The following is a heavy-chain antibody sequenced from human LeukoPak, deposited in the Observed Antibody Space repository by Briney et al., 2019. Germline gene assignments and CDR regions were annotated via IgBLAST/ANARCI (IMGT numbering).Heavy chain of an antibody. CDR2: MWYDGSNK. V-gene: IGHV3-33*01. J-gene: IGHJ4*02. CDR3: ARDSHPYSSSWYQTIDY. CDR1: GFTFSSYG. D-gene: IGHD6-13*01. Sequence: GGSLRLSCAASGFTFSSYGMHWVRQAPGKGLEWVAVMWYDGSNKYYADSVKGRFTISRDNSKNTLYLQMNSLRAEDTAGYYCARDSHPYSSSWYQTIDYWGQGTLVTVSS.